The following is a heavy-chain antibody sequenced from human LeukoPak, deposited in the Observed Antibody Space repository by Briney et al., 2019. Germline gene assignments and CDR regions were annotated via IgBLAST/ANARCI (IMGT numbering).Heavy chain of an antibody. V-gene: IGHV3-48*04. J-gene: IGHJ4*02. D-gene: IGHD3-10*01. CDR3: ATGGGPGWFGELFRGYFFDY. Sequence: GGSLRLSCAASGFTFSSYAMSWVRQGPGKGLEWVSYISSSSSTIYYSDSLKGRFTISRDNAKNSLYLQMNSLRAEDTAVYYCATGGGPGWFGELFRGYFFDYWGQGTLVTVSS. CDR1: GFTFSSYA. CDR2: ISSSSSTI.